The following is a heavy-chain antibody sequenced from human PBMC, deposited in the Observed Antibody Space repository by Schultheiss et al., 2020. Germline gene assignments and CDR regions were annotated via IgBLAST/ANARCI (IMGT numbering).Heavy chain of an antibody. CDR3: ARVNSSSWYEGWFDP. J-gene: IGHJ5*02. CDR2: ISGDGGAT. V-gene: IGHV3-21*01. D-gene: IGHD6-13*01. Sequence: LKISCAASGFTFSSYSMNWVRQAPGKGLEWVSSISGDGGATHYADSVKGRFTISRDNSKNTLYLQMNSLRAEDTAVYYCARVNSSSWYEGWFDPWGQGTLVTVSS. CDR1: GFTFSSYS.